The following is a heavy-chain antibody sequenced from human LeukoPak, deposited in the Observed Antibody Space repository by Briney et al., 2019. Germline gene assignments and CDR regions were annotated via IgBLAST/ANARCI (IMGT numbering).Heavy chain of an antibody. D-gene: IGHD3-22*01. CDR3: ARPIYDSSGYFSDY. V-gene: IGHV1-18*01. CDR1: GYTFTSYG. Sequence: ASVKVSCKASGYTFTSYGISWVRQAPGQGLEWMGWISAYNGNTNYAQKLQGRVTVTTDTSTSTAYMELRSLRSDDTAVYYCARPIYDSSGYFSDYWGQGTLVTVSS. J-gene: IGHJ4*02. CDR2: ISAYNGNT.